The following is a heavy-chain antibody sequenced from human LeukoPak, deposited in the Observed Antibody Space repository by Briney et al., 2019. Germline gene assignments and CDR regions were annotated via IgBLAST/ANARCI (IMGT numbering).Heavy chain of an antibody. J-gene: IGHJ4*02. CDR3: ARGYCTGGSCHTFDC. CDR1: GYRFLSYG. CDR2: INTDTGNP. D-gene: IGHD2-15*01. V-gene: IGHV7-4-1*02. Sequence: ASVKVSCKTSGYRFLSYGITWVRQAPGQGLEWMGWINTDTGNPTYAQGFTGRFVFSLDTSVSTSYLQISSLKAEDTAVYYCARGYCTGGSCHTFDCWGQGTLVTVSS.